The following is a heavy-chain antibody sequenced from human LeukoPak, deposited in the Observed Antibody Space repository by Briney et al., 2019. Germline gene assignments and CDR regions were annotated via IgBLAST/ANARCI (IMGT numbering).Heavy chain of an antibody. CDR2: IIPIFGTA. CDR3: ARPRGVAGFFDAFDI. D-gene: IGHD6-19*01. J-gene: IGHJ3*02. Sequence: ASVKVSCKASGGTFSSYAISWVRQAPGQGLEWMGGIIPIFGTANYAQKFQGRVTITADKSTSTAYMELSSLRSEDTAVYYCARPRGVAGFFDAFDIWGQGTMVTVSS. CDR1: GGTFSSYA. V-gene: IGHV1-69*06.